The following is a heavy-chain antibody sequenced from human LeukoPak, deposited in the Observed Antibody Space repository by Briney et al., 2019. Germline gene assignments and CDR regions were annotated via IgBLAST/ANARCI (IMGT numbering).Heavy chain of an antibody. D-gene: IGHD2-15*01. Sequence: SETLSLTCTVSGGSLSSYYWSWIRQPPGKGLEWFGYFYYSGRINYKPSLTSRVSISLETSKNQCSLKLSSVTAADAAVYYCASSMTPDPHYYYFGMDVWGQVTTVTVS. CDR1: GGSLSSYY. J-gene: IGHJ6*02. CDR2: FYYSGRI. CDR3: ASSMTPDPHYYYFGMDV. V-gene: IGHV4-59*01.